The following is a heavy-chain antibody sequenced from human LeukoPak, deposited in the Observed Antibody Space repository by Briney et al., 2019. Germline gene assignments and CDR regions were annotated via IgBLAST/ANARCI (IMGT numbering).Heavy chain of an antibody. CDR3: ARGELVGLGATSAGWFDP. CDR1: GYTFTGYC. J-gene: IGHJ5*02. D-gene: IGHD1-26*01. Sequence: ASVTVSCTASGYTFTGYCMHWVRQAPGQGLEWMGRINPNSGGTNSAQKFQGRVTMTRDTSISTAYMELSRLTSDDTAVYYCARGELVGLGATSAGWFDPWGQGTLVTVSS. V-gene: IGHV1-2*06. CDR2: INPNSGGT.